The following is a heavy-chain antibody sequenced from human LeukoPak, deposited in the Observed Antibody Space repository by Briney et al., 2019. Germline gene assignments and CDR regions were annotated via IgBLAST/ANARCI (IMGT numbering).Heavy chain of an antibody. V-gene: IGHV3-30*02. Sequence: GGSLRLSCAASGFTFSSYGMHWVRQAPGKGLEWVAFIRYDGSNKYYADSVKGRFTISRDNSKNTLYLQMNSLRAEDTAVYHCAKDRIVGATSLDYWGQGTLVTVSS. CDR3: AKDRIVGATSLDY. J-gene: IGHJ4*02. D-gene: IGHD1-26*01. CDR1: GFTFSSYG. CDR2: IRYDGSNK.